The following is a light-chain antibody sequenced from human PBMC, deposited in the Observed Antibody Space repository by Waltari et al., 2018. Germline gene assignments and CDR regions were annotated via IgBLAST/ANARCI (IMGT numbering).Light chain of an antibody. CDR3: QQYNSYPYT. Sequence: DIQMTQSPSTLSASVGDRVTITCRASQSISSWLDWYQQKPGKAPKLLIYKASSLESGVPSRFRGSGSGTAFTLTISSLQPDDFATYSCQQYNSYPYTFGQGTKLEIK. CDR2: KAS. CDR1: QSISSW. V-gene: IGKV1-5*03. J-gene: IGKJ2*01.